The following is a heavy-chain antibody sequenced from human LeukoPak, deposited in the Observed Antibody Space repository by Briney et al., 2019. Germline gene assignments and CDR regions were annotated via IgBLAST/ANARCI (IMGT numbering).Heavy chain of an antibody. V-gene: IGHV1-69*13. Sequence: SVKVSCKASGGTFSGYAISWVRQAPGQGLEWMGGIIPIFGTANYAQKFQGRVTITADESTSTAYMELSSLRSEDTAVYYCARMGKIAVADDAFDIWGQGTMVTVSS. CDR1: GGTFSGYA. J-gene: IGHJ3*02. D-gene: IGHD6-19*01. CDR3: ARMGKIAVADDAFDI. CDR2: IIPIFGTA.